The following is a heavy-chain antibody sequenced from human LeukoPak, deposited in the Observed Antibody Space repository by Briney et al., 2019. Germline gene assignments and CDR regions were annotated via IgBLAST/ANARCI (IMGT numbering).Heavy chain of an antibody. CDR2: IYTRGST. J-gene: IGHJ4*02. CDR3: ARRSGYDSSGYDY. V-gene: IGHV4-4*09. Sequence: SETLSLTCTVSGGSISSYYWSWIRQPPGKGLEWIGYIYTRGSTNYNPSLKSRVTISVDTSKNQFSLKLSSVTAADTAVYYCARRSGYDSSGYDYWGQGTLVTVSS. CDR1: GGSISSYY. D-gene: IGHD5-12*01.